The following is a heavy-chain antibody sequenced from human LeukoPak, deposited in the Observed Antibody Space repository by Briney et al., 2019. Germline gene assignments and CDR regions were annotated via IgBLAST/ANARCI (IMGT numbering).Heavy chain of an antibody. Sequence: ASVKVSCKASGYTFTGYYMHWVRQAPGQGLEWVGWINPNSGGTNYAQKFQGRVTMTRDTSISTAYMELSRLRSDDTAVYYCARDRRYYYDSSGLPADYWGQGTLVTVSS. CDR2: INPNSGGT. V-gene: IGHV1-2*02. D-gene: IGHD3-22*01. CDR3: ARDRRYYYDSSGLPADY. J-gene: IGHJ4*02. CDR1: GYTFTGYY.